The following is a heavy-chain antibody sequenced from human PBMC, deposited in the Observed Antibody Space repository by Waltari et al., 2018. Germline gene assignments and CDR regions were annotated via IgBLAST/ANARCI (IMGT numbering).Heavy chain of an antibody. CDR2: ISAYNGHS. CDR1: GFSFTAYG. CDR3: ARDQWQQFLPDSGRFDY. D-gene: IGHD6-13*01. Sequence: QVHLVQSGPEVKKPGASVKVSCTTSGFSFTAYGFSWVRQAPGQRPEWMGWISAYNGHSNYAQKFQGRVTMTTDTSATTVYMELTNLMSDDTALYFCARDQWQQFLPDSGRFDYWGQGTLVTVSS. V-gene: IGHV1-18*01. J-gene: IGHJ4*02.